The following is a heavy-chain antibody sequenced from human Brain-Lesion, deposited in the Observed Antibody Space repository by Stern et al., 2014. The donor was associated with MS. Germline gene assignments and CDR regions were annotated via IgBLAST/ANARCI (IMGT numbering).Heavy chain of an antibody. V-gene: IGHV3-9*01. J-gene: IGHJ4*02. CDR2: ISWSSGTI. Sequence: EVQLVQSGGDLVQPGRSLRLSCAAFGFTFDDYAMHWVRQAPGKGLAWVAGISWSSGTIGYADSVKGRFTTSRDNAYSSLYLQMNSLRPEDTALYYCARDITGSSAYFAYWGQGTLVTVSS. D-gene: IGHD1-14*01. CDR1: GFTFDDYA. CDR3: ARDITGSSAYFAY.